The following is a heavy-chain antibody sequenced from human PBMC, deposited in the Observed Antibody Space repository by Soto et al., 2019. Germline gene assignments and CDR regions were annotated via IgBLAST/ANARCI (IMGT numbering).Heavy chain of an antibody. CDR2: INHSGST. D-gene: IGHD5-18*01. CDR1: GGSFSGYY. Sequence: SETLSLTCAVYGGSFSGYYWSWIRQPPGKGLEWIGEINHSGSTNYNPSLKSRVTISVDTSKNQFSLKLSSVTAADTAVYYCARGLRRQLSNRFDYWGQGTLVTVSS. CDR3: ARGLRRQLSNRFDY. J-gene: IGHJ4*02. V-gene: IGHV4-34*01.